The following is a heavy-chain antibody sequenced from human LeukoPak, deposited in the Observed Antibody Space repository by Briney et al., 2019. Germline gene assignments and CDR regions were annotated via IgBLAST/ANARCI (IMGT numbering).Heavy chain of an antibody. Sequence: GGSLRLSCTASGFTFGDYAMSWVRQAPGKGLEWVGFIRSKAYGGTTEYAASVKGRFTISRDDSKSIAYLQMNSLKTEDTAVYYCTSYYYGSGSYFDYWGQGTLVTVSS. V-gene: IGHV3-49*04. J-gene: IGHJ4*02. CDR2: IRSKAYGGTT. CDR1: GFTFGDYA. CDR3: TSYYYGSGSYFDY. D-gene: IGHD3-10*01.